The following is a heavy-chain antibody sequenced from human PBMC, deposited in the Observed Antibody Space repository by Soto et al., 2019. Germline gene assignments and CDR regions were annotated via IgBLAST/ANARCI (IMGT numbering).Heavy chain of an antibody. D-gene: IGHD6-19*01. CDR3: TTGHRIAVAGLGY. Sequence: EVQLVESGGGLVKPGGSLRLSCAASGFTFSNAWMSWVRQAPGKGLEWVGRIKSKTDGGTTDYAAPVKGRFTISRDDSKNTLYLQMNSLKTEDTAMYYCTTGHRIAVAGLGYWGQGTLVTVSS. CDR2: IKSKTDGGTT. CDR1: GFTFSNAW. J-gene: IGHJ4*02. V-gene: IGHV3-15*01.